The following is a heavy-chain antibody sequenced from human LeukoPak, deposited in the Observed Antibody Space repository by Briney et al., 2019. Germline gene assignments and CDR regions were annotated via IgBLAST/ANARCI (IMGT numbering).Heavy chain of an antibody. D-gene: IGHD6-13*01. CDR3: AKQSAGSAAWYSLHYDF. Sequence: GGSLRLSCAASGFTFSSYAMTWVRQAPGRGLEWVSSVDDGGGGTYYADSVKGRFTISRDNSKDTLYLQMNGLRAEDTAVYFCAKQSAGSAAWYSLHYDFWGQGTLVTVSS. J-gene: IGHJ4*02. V-gene: IGHV3-23*01. CDR1: GFTFSSYA. CDR2: VDDGGGGT.